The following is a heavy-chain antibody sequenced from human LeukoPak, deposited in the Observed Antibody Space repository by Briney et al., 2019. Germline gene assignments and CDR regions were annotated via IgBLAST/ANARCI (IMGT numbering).Heavy chain of an antibody. V-gene: IGHV4-4*02. CDR3: ARRQGSCTNGVCYTLYDMDV. Sequence: SETLSLTCAVSGGSSSSSNWGTWVRQPPGKGLEWIGEIDHSRRTNYNPSLKSRVTISVDKSKNQISLKLSSVTAAHTAVYYCARRQGSCTNGVCYTLYDMDVWGQGTTVTVSS. D-gene: IGHD2-8*01. J-gene: IGHJ6*02. CDR1: GGSSSSSNW. CDR2: IDHSRRT.